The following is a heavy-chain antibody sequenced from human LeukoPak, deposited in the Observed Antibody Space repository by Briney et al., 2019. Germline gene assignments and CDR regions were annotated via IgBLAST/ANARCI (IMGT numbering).Heavy chain of an antibody. J-gene: IGHJ6*04. V-gene: IGHV3-23*01. CDR3: AKDWSQVGSFMDV. CDR1: GFTFSSYA. Sequence: GGSLRLSCAASGFTFSSYAMSWVRQAPGKGLEWVSAISGSGGSAYYADSVKGRFTISRDNSKNTLYLQMNSLRAEDTAVYYCAKDWSQVGSFMDVWGKGTTVTVSS. D-gene: IGHD3-3*01. CDR2: ISGSGGSA.